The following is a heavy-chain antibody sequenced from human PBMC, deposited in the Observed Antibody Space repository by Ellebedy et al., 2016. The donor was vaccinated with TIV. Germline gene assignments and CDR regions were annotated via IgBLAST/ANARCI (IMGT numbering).Heavy chain of an antibody. CDR3: ARNPQTYCSSTSCLNYYGMDV. CDR1: GGTFSSYA. V-gene: IGHV1-69*06. D-gene: IGHD2-2*01. CDR2: IIPIFGTA. Sequence: SVKVSXXASGGTFSSYAISWVRQAPGQGLKWMGGIIPIFGTANYAQKFQGRVTITADKSTSTAYMELSSLRSEDTAVYYCARNPQTYCSSTSCLNYYGMDVWGQGTTVTVSS. J-gene: IGHJ6*02.